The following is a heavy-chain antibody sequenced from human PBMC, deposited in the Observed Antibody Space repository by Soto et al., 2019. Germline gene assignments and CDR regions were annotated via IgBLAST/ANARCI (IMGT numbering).Heavy chain of an antibody. CDR3: ARDQEGSGSHWLGYNYYAMDV. CDR2: ISSVGTTT. D-gene: IGHD3-10*01. Sequence: PGGSLRLSCAASGFTFRSFTMNWVRQAPGKGLEWVSHISSVGTTTYYADSVKGRFSISMDNAKNSLYLQMNSLRAEDTAVYYCARDQEGSGSHWLGYNYYAMDVWGQGTTVTVSS. CDR1: GFTFRSFT. V-gene: IGHV3-48*04. J-gene: IGHJ6*02.